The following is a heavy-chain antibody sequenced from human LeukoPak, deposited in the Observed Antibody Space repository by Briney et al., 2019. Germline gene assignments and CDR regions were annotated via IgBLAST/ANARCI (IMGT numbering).Heavy chain of an antibody. CDR2: ISAYNGNT. V-gene: IGHV1-18*01. J-gene: IGHJ5*02. CDR3: ARSPCIAAAGMCRFDP. Sequence: ASVTVSCKASGYTFTSYGISWVRQAPGQGLEWMGWISAYNGNTNYAQTLQGRVTMTTDTSTSTAYMELRSLRSDDTAVYYCARSPCIAAAGMCRFDPWGQGTLVTVSS. CDR1: GYTFTSYG. D-gene: IGHD6-13*01.